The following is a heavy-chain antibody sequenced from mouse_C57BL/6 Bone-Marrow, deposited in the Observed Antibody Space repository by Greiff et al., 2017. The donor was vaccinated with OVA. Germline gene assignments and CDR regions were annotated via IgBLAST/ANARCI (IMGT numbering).Heavy chain of an antibody. CDR3: ARGGDYDDWYCDV. J-gene: IGHJ1*03. CDR1: GYTFTSYW. D-gene: IGHD2-4*01. V-gene: IGHV1-64*01. Sequence: QVQLQQPGAELVKPGASVKLSCKASGYTFTSYWMHWVKQRPGQGLEWIGMIHPNSGSTNYNEKFKSKATLTVDKSSSTAYMQLSSLTSEDSAVYYCARGGDYDDWYCDVWGTGTTVTVSS. CDR2: IHPNSGST.